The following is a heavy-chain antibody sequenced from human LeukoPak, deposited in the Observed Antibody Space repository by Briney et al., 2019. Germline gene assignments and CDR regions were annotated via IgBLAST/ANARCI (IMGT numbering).Heavy chain of an antibody. V-gene: IGHV1-8*03. J-gene: IGHJ4*02. CDR2: MNPNSGNT. CDR3: ARLLGYSYGLSFFDY. D-gene: IGHD5-18*01. CDR1: GYTFTSYD. Sequence: GASVKVSCKASGYTFTSYDINWVRQATGQGLEWMGWMNPNSGNTGYAQKFQGRVTITRNTSISTAYMELSSLRSEDTAVYYCARLLGYSYGLSFFDYWGQGTLVTVSS.